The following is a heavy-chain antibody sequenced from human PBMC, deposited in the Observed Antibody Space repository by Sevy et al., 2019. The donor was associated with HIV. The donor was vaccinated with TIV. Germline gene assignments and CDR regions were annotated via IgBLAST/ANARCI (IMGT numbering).Heavy chain of an antibody. J-gene: IGHJ4*02. CDR1: GFTFSKYS. V-gene: IGHV3-23*01. CDR2: LSFGCGEI. Sequence: GGGLRLSCAASGFTFSKYSMSWVRQPPGKGLEWVSTLSFGCGEINYADSVMGRFTISRDNSKSTVYLQMNNLGPEDTAVYYCAREGCTKPHDYWGQGTLVTVSS. D-gene: IGHD2-8*01. CDR3: AREGCTKPHDY.